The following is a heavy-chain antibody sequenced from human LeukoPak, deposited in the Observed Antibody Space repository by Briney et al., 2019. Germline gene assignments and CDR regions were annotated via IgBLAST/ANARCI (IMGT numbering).Heavy chain of an antibody. CDR1: GGSISSGSYY. Sequence: ASETLFLTCTVSGGSISSGSYYWSWIRQPAGKGLEWIGRIYTSGSTNYNPSLKSRVTISVDTSKNQFSLKLSSVTAADTAVYYCAGLDDFRSGYSPDDYWGQGTLVTVSS. V-gene: IGHV4-61*02. CDR3: AGLDDFRSGYSPDDY. J-gene: IGHJ4*02. CDR2: IYTSGST. D-gene: IGHD3-3*01.